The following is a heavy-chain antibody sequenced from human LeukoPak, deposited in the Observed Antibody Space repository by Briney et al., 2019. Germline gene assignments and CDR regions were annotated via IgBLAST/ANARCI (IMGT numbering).Heavy chain of an antibody. CDR3: ARWELSGRVMERLSWIDH. CDR2: INWNGGGT. D-gene: IGHD3-16*02. CDR1: GFTFDDFG. V-gene: IGHV3-20*04. Sequence: GGSLRLSCAASGFTFDDFGMTWVRQAPGKGLEWVSGINWNGGGTGYADSVKGRFTISTDNAKKILYLKMKSLRVEDTAVYYCARWELSGRVMERLSWIDHWGQGALVTVSS. J-gene: IGHJ4*02.